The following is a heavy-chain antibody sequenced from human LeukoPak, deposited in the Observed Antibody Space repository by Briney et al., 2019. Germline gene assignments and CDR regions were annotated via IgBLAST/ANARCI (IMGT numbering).Heavy chain of an antibody. J-gene: IGHJ4*02. Sequence: SETLSLTCAVSGYSISSGYYWGWSRPPPGKGLEWIGSIYHSGTTYYNPSLKSRVTISVDTSKTQFSLKLSSVTAADTAVYYCASYEYSSSWVNYFDYWGQGTLVTVSS. CDR2: IYHSGTT. CDR1: GYSISSGYY. V-gene: IGHV4-38-2*01. D-gene: IGHD6-6*01. CDR3: ASYEYSSSWVNYFDY.